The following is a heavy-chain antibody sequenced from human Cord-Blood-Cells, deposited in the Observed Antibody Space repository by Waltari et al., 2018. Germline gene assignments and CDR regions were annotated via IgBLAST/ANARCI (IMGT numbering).Heavy chain of an antibody. J-gene: IGHJ4*02. CDR3: ARPGQADY. CDR1: GGSISSSSYY. Sequence: QLQLQESGPGLVKPSETLSLTCTVSGGSISSSSYYWGWIRQPPGKGLEWIGSIYYSGGTYYNQPLKSRVTISVDTSKNQFSLKLSSVTAADTAVYYCARPGQADYWGQGTLVTVSS. CDR2: IYYSGGT. V-gene: IGHV4-39*01.